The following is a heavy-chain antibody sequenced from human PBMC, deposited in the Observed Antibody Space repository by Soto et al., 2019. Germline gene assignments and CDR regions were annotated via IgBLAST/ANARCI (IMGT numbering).Heavy chain of an antibody. CDR2: IYPGDSDT. CDR3: ARPRTYYGDYGGAFDI. CDR1: GYSFTSYW. V-gene: IGHV5-51*01. D-gene: IGHD4-17*01. Sequence: GESLKISCKGSGYSFTSYWIGWVRQMPGKGLEWMGIIYPGDSDTRYSPSFQGQVTISADKSISTAYLQWSSLKASDTAMYYCARPRTYYGDYGGAFDIWGQGTMVTVSS. J-gene: IGHJ3*02.